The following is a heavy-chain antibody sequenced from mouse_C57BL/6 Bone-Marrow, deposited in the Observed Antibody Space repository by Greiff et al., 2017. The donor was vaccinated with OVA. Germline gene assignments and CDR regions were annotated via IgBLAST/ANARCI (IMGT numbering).Heavy chain of an antibody. V-gene: IGHV1-55*01. CDR3: AKEEIYYGNYVGDYFDY. CDR1: GYTFTSYW. Sequence: QVQLQQSGAELVKPGASVKMSCKASGYTFTSYWITWVKQRPGQGLEWIGDIYPGSGSTNYNEKFKSKATLTVDTSSSTAYMQLSSLTSEDSAVYYCAKEEIYYGNYVGDYFDYWGQGTTLTVSS. CDR2: IYPGSGST. D-gene: IGHD2-1*01. J-gene: IGHJ2*01.